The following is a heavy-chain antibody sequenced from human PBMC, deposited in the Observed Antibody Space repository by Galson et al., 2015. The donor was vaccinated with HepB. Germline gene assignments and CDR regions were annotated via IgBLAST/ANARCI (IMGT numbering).Heavy chain of an antibody. Sequence: SLRLSCAASGFTFSSYVMSWVRQAPGKGLEWVSTISGSGGSTSYADSVKGRFTMSKDNSKNTLYLQMNSLRAEDTATYYCAKITGRFNDYFFWGQGTLVTVSS. J-gene: IGHJ1*01. V-gene: IGHV3-23*01. CDR2: ISGSGGST. CDR3: AKITGRFNDYFF. CDR1: GFTFSSYV. D-gene: IGHD2/OR15-2a*01.